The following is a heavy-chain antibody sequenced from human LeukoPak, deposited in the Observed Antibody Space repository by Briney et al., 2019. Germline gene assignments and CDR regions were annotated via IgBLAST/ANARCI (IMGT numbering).Heavy chain of an antibody. CDR2: ISYDGGNK. V-gene: IGHV3-30-3*01. CDR3: ARDRSVGTTIYYFDF. Sequence: GGSLRLSCAASGFTFSSYAIHWVRQAPGKGLEWVAVISYDGGNKYYADSVKGRLTISRDNSKNTLSLQMNSLRAEDTAVYYCARDRSVGTTIYYFDFWGQGTLVTVSS. D-gene: IGHD1-14*01. CDR1: GFTFSSYA. J-gene: IGHJ4*02.